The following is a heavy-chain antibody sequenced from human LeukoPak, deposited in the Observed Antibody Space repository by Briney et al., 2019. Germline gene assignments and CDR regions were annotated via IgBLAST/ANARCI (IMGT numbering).Heavy chain of an antibody. CDR2: IKQDGSEK. CDR3: ARRGYFEFWSGYFQRLDGWFDP. D-gene: IGHD3-3*01. Sequence: PGGSLRLSCAASGFRFSSYWMSWVRQAPGKGLEWVAKIKQDGSEKSYVDSVKGRFTVSRDNAKNSLYLEMNSLRDEDTAVYYCARRGYFEFWSGYFQRLDGWFDPWGQGTLVTVSS. V-gene: IGHV3-7*01. CDR1: GFRFSSYW. J-gene: IGHJ5*02.